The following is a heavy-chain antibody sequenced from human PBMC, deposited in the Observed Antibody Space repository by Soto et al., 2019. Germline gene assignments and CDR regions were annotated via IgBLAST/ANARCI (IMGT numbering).Heavy chain of an antibody. J-gene: IGHJ4*02. CDR1: GFTFGDYA. D-gene: IGHD1-26*01. Sequence: PGGSLRLSCTASGFTFGDYAMSWFRQAPGKGLEWVGFIRSKAYGGTTEYAASVKGRFTISRDDSKSIAYLQMNSLKTEDTAVYYCTREGSYSGSYYDYWGQGTLVTVSS. V-gene: IGHV3-49*03. CDR2: IRSKAYGGTT. CDR3: TREGSYSGSYYDY.